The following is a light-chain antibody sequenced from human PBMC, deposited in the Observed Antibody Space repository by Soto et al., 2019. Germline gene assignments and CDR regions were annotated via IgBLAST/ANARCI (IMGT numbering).Light chain of an antibody. J-gene: IGKJ1*01. CDR2: DAS. V-gene: IGKV3-15*01. Sequence: IVMTQSPASLSVSPGERATLSCRASQSINNNLAWYQQRPGQAPRLLIYDASTRATGIPVRFSGSGSGTGFTLTITSLQSKDFAVYFCQHYHNWPPWTFGQGTKVDIK. CDR3: QHYHNWPPWT. CDR1: QSINNN.